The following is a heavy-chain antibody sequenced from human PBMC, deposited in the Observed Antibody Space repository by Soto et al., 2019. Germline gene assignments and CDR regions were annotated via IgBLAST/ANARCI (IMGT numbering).Heavy chain of an antibody. CDR1: GYTFTTYV. J-gene: IGHJ6*01. D-gene: IGHD3-22*01. Sequence: QVQLVQSGAEVKKPGASVKVSCKASGYTFTTYVIHWLRQAPGQSLEWMGWISPGNGNTKYSQHFQGRVTITRDTSATTACMELGSLRSEDTAIYYCARDLGHYYDSIEYGMDVWGQGTTVNVSS. CDR2: ISPGNGNT. CDR3: ARDLGHYYDSIEYGMDV. V-gene: IGHV1-3*01.